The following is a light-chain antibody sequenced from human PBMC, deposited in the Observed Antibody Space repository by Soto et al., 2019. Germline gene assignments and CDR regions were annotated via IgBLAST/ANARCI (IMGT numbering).Light chain of an antibody. CDR1: QTVSSY. Sequence: ENVLTQSPGTLSLSPGERDNISCRASQTVSSYLTWYQQRPGLAPRLLISGASRRATGIPDRFSGSGSGTDFTLTISRLEPEDFALYYCQQYGTSPITFGQGTRLEIK. CDR3: QQYGTSPIT. V-gene: IGKV3-20*01. CDR2: GAS. J-gene: IGKJ5*01.